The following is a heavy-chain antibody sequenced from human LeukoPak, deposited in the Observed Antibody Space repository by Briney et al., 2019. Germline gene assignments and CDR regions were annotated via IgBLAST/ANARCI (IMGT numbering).Heavy chain of an antibody. CDR2: VYPGDSEI. CDR1: GYSFTSYW. CDR3: ATYSTTWYPPHY. V-gene: IGHV5-51*01. J-gene: IGHJ4*02. Sequence: GESLKISCKGSGYSFTSYWIGWVRQMPGKGLEWMGSVYPGDSEIRYSPSFEGQVTISADKSTSTAYLQWGNLKASDTAIYYCATYSTTWYPPHYWGQGALVTVSS. D-gene: IGHD6-13*01.